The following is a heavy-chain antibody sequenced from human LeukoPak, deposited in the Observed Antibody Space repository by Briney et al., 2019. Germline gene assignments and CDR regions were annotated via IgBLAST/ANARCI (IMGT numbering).Heavy chain of an antibody. Sequence: SETLSLTCAVYGGSFSGYYWSWIRQPPGKGLEWIGEINHSGSTNYNPSLKSRVTISVDTSKNQFSLKLSSVTAADTAVYCCARGRYCSSTSCLMDVWGKGTTVTVSS. J-gene: IGHJ6*03. CDR2: INHSGST. CDR1: GGSFSGYY. D-gene: IGHD2-2*01. V-gene: IGHV4-34*01. CDR3: ARGRYCSSTSCLMDV.